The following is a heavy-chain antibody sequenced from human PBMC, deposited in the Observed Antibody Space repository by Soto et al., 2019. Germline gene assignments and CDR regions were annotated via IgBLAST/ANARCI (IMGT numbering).Heavy chain of an antibody. V-gene: IGHV4-61*01. CDR3: ARVETSMTTVIIDY. J-gene: IGHJ4*02. D-gene: IGHD4-4*01. Sequence: SETLSLTCTVSGGSVSSGSYYWSWIRQPPGKGLEWIGYIYYSGSTNYNPSLKSRVTISVDTSKNQFSLKLSSVTAADTAVYYCARVETSMTTVIIDYWGQGTLVTVSS. CDR2: IYYSGST. CDR1: GGSVSSGSYY.